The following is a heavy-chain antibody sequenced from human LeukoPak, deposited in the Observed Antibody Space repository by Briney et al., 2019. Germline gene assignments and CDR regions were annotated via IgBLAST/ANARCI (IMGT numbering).Heavy chain of an antibody. CDR1: GFTFRNYA. J-gene: IGHJ4*02. Sequence: PGGSLRLSCTASGFTFRNYAMTWLRQAPREGREWVSGISDSGGSTYYADSVKGRFSISRDNSKNTLYLQMNSLRAEDTAVYYCAKSLSGGGYYFEYWGQGTLVTVSS. CDR2: ISDSGGST. V-gene: IGHV3-23*01. CDR3: AKSLSGGGYYFEY. D-gene: IGHD3-10*01.